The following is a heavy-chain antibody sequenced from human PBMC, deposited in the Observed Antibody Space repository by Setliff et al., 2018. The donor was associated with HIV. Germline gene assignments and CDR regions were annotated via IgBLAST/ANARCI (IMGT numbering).Heavy chain of an antibody. J-gene: IGHJ4*02. D-gene: IGHD4-17*01. CDR3: ARHVTVTYSHFDH. CDR1: GGSINIFF. CDR2: IYSDDGST. V-gene: IGHV4-59*08. Sequence: TLSLTCTVSGGSINIFFWSWIRQPPGKGLEWIGYIYSDDGSTRYNPSLNSRAIISLDRSKSHFSLTLNSVTAADTAVYYCARHVTVTYSHFDHWGQGALVTVSS.